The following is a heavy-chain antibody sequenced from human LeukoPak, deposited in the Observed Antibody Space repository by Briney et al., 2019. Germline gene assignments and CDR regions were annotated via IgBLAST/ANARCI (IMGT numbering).Heavy chain of an antibody. CDR3: ASNLVGLIHPQN. CDR1: GFTFSDYY. J-gene: IGHJ4*02. D-gene: IGHD3-16*02. V-gene: IGHV3-7*01. CDR2: IKQDGSEK. Sequence: GGSLRLSCAASGFTFSDYYMSWIRQAPGKGLEWVANIKQDGSEKYYVDSVKGRFTISRDNAKNSLYLQMNSLRAEDTAVYYCASNLVGLIHPQNRGQGTLVTVSS.